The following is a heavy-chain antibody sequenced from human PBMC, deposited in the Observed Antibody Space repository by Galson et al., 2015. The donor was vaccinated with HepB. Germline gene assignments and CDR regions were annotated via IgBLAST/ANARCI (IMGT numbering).Heavy chain of an antibody. CDR1: GFTFSSYG. CDR2: IWYDGSNK. J-gene: IGHJ6*02. Sequence: SLRLSCAASGFTFSSYGMHWVRQAPGKGLEWVAVIWYDGSNKYYADSVKGRFAISRDNSKNTLYLQMNSLRAEDTAVYYCAREGSGQQLWAVDYYYGMDVWGQGTTVTVSS. V-gene: IGHV3-33*01. CDR3: AREGSGQQLWAVDYYYGMDV. D-gene: IGHD5-18*01.